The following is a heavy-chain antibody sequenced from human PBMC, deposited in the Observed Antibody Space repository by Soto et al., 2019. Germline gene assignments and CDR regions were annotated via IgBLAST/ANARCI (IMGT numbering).Heavy chain of an antibody. CDR1: GSCLIDTP. Sequence: QVQLVQSGAQVKRPGASVMVSCKVYGSCLIDTPIHWVRQIPGKGLEWMGGFDLEERKYIYAQKIQGRVTMTDESSTVTAFMDLGSLGSEDTAVYYCATQKADYSFDYWGQGTLVTVSS. CDR3: ATQKADYSFDY. D-gene: IGHD4-17*01. V-gene: IGHV1-24*01. CDR2: FDLEERKY. J-gene: IGHJ4*02.